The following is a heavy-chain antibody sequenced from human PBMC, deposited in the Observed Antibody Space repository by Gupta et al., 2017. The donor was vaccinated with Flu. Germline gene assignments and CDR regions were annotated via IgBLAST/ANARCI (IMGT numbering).Heavy chain of an antibody. CDR3: AKDDQSNFIDF. Sequence: EVQLLESGGALVQPGGSLRLSCAASGFTFSTDAMSWVRQAPGKGLEWISAISGSGANTFSADSVKGRFTISRDNAKNTLSLQMNRMRAEDTALYYGAKDDQSNFIDFWGQGTLVTV. D-gene: IGHD4-4*01. V-gene: IGHV3-23*01. CDR1: GFTFSTDA. J-gene: IGHJ4*02. CDR2: ISGSGANT.